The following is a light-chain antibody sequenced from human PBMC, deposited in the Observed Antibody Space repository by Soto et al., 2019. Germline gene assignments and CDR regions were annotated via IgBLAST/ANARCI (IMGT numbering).Light chain of an antibody. Sequence: DIQMTQSPSTLSASVGDRVTITCRASQSISSWLAWYQQKPGKAPKLLIYDASSLESGVPSRFSGSGSGTAFTLTISSLQPDDFATYYCQQYNSYQYTFCQGTKLESK. CDR2: DAS. CDR3: QQYNSYQYT. J-gene: IGKJ2*01. V-gene: IGKV1-5*01. CDR1: QSISSW.